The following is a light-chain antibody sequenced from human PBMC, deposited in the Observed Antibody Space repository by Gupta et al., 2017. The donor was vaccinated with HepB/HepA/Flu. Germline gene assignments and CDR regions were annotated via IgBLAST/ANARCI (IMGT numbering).Light chain of an antibody. J-gene: IGLJ3*02. CDR1: SSNIATNT. CDR2: TNN. Sequence: QSVLTQPPSASGTPGQRATISCSGSSSNIATNTVNWYQQVPGMAPKLLISTNNQRPSGVPDRFSGSKSGTSASLAITGLQSEDEADYYCAAWDDSLIGVVFGGGTKLTVL. CDR3: AAWDDSLIGVV. V-gene: IGLV1-44*01.